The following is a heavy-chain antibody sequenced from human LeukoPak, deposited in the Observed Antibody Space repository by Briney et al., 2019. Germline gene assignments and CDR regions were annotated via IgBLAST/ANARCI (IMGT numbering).Heavy chain of an antibody. J-gene: IGHJ4*02. V-gene: IGHV4-4*07. CDR3: ARKWGANRYDY. CDR2: VYTSGST. CDR1: GGSISTYY. Sequence: SETLSLTCTVSGGSISTYYWSWIRQSAGKGLEWIGRVYTSGSTNYNPSLKSRVTMSVDTSKNQFSLKLRFVTAADTAVYYCARKWGANRYDYWGQGTLVTVSS. D-gene: IGHD1-26*01.